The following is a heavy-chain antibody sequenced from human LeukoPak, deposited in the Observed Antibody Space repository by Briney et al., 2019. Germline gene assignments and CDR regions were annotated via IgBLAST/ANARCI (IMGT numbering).Heavy chain of an antibody. Sequence: GGSLRLSCAASGFTFSDYYMNWVRQAPGKGLEWVSYISSSGSTIYYADSVKGRFTISRDNAKNSLYLQMNSLRAEDTAVYYCARGNIAARPTFDYWGQGTLVTVSS. CDR1: GFTFSDYY. V-gene: IGHV3-11*04. CDR2: ISSSGSTI. CDR3: ARGNIAARPTFDY. D-gene: IGHD6-6*01. J-gene: IGHJ4*02.